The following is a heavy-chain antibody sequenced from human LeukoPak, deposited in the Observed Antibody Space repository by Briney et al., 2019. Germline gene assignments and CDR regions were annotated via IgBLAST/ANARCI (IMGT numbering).Heavy chain of an antibody. D-gene: IGHD4-23*01. Sequence: GASVKVSCKASGYTFTSYGISWVRQAPGQGLEWMGWISAYNGNTNYAQKLQGRVTMTTDTSTSTAYMELRSLRSDDTAVYYCTRRYGGNPGSNWFDPWGQGTLVTVSS. CDR1: GYTFTSYG. V-gene: IGHV1-18*04. CDR3: TRRYGGNPGSNWFDP. CDR2: ISAYNGNT. J-gene: IGHJ5*02.